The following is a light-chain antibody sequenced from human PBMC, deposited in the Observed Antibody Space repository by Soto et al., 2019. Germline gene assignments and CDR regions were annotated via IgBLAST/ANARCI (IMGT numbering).Light chain of an antibody. CDR2: DAS. Sequence: IVRAHSPGTLSVSPGEIATLSFRAIQNIGNKVGWYQQKPGQAPRLLIYDASTRATGMPGRFSGSGSGTEFTLTISSLQSEDFAVYYCQQYNNWPWTFGQGTKVDIK. J-gene: IGKJ1*01. CDR1: QNIGNK. V-gene: IGKV3-15*01. CDR3: QQYNNWPWT.